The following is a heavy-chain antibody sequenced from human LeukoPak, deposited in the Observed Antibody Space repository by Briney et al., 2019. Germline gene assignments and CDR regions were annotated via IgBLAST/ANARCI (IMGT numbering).Heavy chain of an antibody. Sequence: GGSLRLSCAASGFSVSNTYMSWVRQAPGKGLEWVSVIYSGDSGVSTYYADSVKGRFTISRHNSKNTLYLQMNSLRAEDTAVYYCARDSIPAAGTTGVGFDCWGQGTLVTVSS. V-gene: IGHV3-53*01. CDR2: IYSGDSGVST. CDR3: ARDSIPAAGTTGVGFDC. J-gene: IGHJ4*02. D-gene: IGHD6-13*01. CDR1: GFSVSNTY.